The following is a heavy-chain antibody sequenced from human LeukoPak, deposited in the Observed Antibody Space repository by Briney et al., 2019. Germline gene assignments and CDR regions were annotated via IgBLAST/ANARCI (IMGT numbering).Heavy chain of an antibody. CDR1: GGSISSYY. D-gene: IGHD3-3*01. CDR3: ARAPYFDFWTGYYFDY. CDR2: IFYSGTT. J-gene: IGHJ4*02. Sequence: PSETLSLTCTVSGGSISSYYWSWIRQPPGKGREWIGFIFYSGTTNYKPSLNSRVTISVDTSKNQFSLKLSSVTAADTAVYYCARAPYFDFWTGYYFDYWGQGTLVTVSS. V-gene: IGHV4-59*01.